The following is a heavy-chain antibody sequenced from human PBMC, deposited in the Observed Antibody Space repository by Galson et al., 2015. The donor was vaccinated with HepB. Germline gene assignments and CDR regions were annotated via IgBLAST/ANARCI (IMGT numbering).Heavy chain of an antibody. J-gene: IGHJ6*02. V-gene: IGHV1-58*01. D-gene: IGHD2-2*01. CDR3: AADIVVVPGRMDV. CDR2: IVVGSGNT. Sequence: SVKVSCKASGFTFSTSAVQWVRQARGQRLEWIGWIVVGSGNTNYAQNFQERVTITRDMSTSTAYMELSSLRSEDTAVYYCAADIVVVPGRMDVWGQGTTVTVSS. CDR1: GFTFSTSA.